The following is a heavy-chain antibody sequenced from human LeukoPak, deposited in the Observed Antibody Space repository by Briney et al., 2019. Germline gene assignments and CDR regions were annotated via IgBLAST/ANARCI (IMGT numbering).Heavy chain of an antibody. CDR3: ARDSYGILTGYVAEHNYFDY. J-gene: IGHJ4*02. V-gene: IGHV1-18*01. D-gene: IGHD3-9*01. CDR1: GYTFTSYG. CDR2: ISTYNGNT. Sequence: ASVKVSCKASGYTFTSYGISWVRQAPGQGLEWMGWISTYNGNTNYAQKLQGRVTMTTDTSTSTAYMELRSLRSDDTAVYCCARDSYGILTGYVAEHNYFDYWGQGTLVTVSS.